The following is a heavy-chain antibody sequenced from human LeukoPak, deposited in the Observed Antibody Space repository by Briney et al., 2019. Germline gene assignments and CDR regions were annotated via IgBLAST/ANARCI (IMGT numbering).Heavy chain of an antibody. CDR2: INPSGGST. V-gene: IGHV1-46*01. CDR3: AVRLDTAMVTNGVATTAGLDY. D-gene: IGHD5-18*01. CDR1: GYTFTSYY. Sequence: GALVKVSCKASGYTFTSYYMHWVRQAPGQGLEWMGIINPSGGSTSYAQKFQGRVTMTRDTSTSTVYMELSSLRSEDTAVYYCAVRLDTAMVTNGVATTAGLDYWGQGTLVTVSS. J-gene: IGHJ4*02.